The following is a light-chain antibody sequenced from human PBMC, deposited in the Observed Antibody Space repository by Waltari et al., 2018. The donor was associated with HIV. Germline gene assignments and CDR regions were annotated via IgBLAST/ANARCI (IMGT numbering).Light chain of an antibody. Sequence: EIVMTQSPATLSVSPGERATLSCRASQSVSKNLAWYQQKPGQAPRLLIYDASTRATGIPARFSGSGSGTEFTLTISSLQSEDFAVYYCQQYNNWPGWTFGQGTKVEIK. V-gene: IGKV3-15*01. CDR3: QQYNNWPGWT. CDR2: DAS. J-gene: IGKJ1*01. CDR1: QSVSKN.